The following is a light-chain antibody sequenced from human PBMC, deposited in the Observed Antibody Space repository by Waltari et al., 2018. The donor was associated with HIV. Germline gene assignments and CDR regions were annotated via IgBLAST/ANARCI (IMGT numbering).Light chain of an antibody. CDR2: DDS. V-gene: IGLV3-21*02. J-gene: IGLJ3*02. CDR1: NIGSKS. CDR3: QVWDSASDWV. Sequence: SSLLTQAPTVSVAPGQTARMPCGGNNIGSKSVHWYRQKSGQAPVVVVYDDSDRPSGIPERFSGSNSGHTATLTISRVEAGDEADYHCQVWDSASDWVFGGGTKLTVL.